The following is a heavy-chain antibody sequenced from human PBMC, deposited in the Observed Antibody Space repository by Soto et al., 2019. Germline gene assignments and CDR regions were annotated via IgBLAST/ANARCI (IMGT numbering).Heavy chain of an antibody. J-gene: IGHJ4*02. Sequence: QVQLVESGGGVVQPGRSLRLSCAASGFTFSSHAMHWVRQAPGKGLEWVAGIWYDGSKKYYADSVKGRFTVARDDSKNTLSLQMNCLRVEDTAVYYCERDPGYSGVDFDYWGQGTLVTVSS. CDR1: GFTFSSHA. D-gene: IGHD5-12*01. V-gene: IGHV3-33*01. CDR2: IWYDGSKK. CDR3: ERDPGYSGVDFDY.